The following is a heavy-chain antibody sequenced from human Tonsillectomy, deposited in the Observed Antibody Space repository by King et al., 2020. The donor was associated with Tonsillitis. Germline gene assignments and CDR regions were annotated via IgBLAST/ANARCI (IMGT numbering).Heavy chain of an antibody. J-gene: IGHJ4*02. V-gene: IGHV4-59*02. Sequence: VQLQESGPGLVKPSETLSLTCTVSGGAVTSYYWSWIRQPPGKRLEWIGHMFHTGSSDYNPALESRVSISVDTAKNQFSLRLSSVSAADTAVYYCARVNGYDSASQSFAFWGQGTLVTVSS. D-gene: IGHD3-10*01. CDR2: MFHTGSS. CDR3: ARVNGYDSASQSFAF. CDR1: GGAVTSYY.